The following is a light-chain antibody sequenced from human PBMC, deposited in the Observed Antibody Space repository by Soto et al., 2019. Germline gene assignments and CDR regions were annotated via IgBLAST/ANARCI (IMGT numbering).Light chain of an antibody. CDR3: AAWDARLNGVV. CDR1: SSNIGTNT. Sequence: QLVLTQPPSTSGTPGQRVTISCSGSSSNIGTNTVNWYQQVPGTAPKLLIYSNDQRPSGVPDRFSGSKSGTSVSLAISGLQSEDEADYFCAAWDARLNGVVFGGGTKLTVL. J-gene: IGLJ3*02. V-gene: IGLV1-44*01. CDR2: SND.